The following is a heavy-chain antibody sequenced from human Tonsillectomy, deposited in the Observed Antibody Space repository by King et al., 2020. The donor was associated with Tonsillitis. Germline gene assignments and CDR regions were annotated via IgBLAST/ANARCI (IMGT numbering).Heavy chain of an antibody. V-gene: IGHV1-18*04. Sequence: VQLVESGAEVKKPGASVKVSCKASGYTFTSYGISWVRQAPGQGLEWMGWISAYNYNTKYAQKVQGRVTMTTDRSTSTAYMELRSLRSDDTALYYCAGDGIVPEPAGVFDIWGQGTMVTVSS. CDR1: GYTFTSYG. D-gene: IGHD1-14*01. CDR3: AGDGIVPEPAGVFDI. CDR2: ISAYNYNT. J-gene: IGHJ3*02.